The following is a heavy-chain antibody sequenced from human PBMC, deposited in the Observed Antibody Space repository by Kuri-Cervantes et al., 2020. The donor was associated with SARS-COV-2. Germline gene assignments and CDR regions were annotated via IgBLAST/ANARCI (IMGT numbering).Heavy chain of an antibody. CDR2: ISYDGSNK. CDR1: GFTFSSYG. V-gene: IGHV3-30*03. J-gene: IGHJ4*01. Sequence: GESLKISCAASGFTFSSYGMHWVRQAPGKGLEWVAVISYDGSNKYYADSVKGRFTISRDNSKNTLYLQMNSLKTEDTAVYYCTTGYCSGGSCYRRGFGYWGHGNLV. CDR3: TTGYCSGGSCYRRGFGY. D-gene: IGHD2-15*01.